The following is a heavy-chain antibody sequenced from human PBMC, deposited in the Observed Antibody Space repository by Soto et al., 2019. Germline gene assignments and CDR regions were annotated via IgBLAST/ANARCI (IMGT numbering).Heavy chain of an antibody. CDR1: GGSFSGYY. V-gene: IGHV4-34*01. J-gene: IGHJ6*02. CDR2: INHSGST. CDR3: ARGQVIYDSSGYRNYYGMDV. Sequence: PSETLSLTCAVYGGSFSGYYWSWIRQPPGKGLEWIGEINHSGSTNYNPSLKSRVTISVDTSKNQFSLKLSSVTAADTAVYYCARGQVIYDSSGYRNYYGMDVWGQGTTVTVSS. D-gene: IGHD3-22*01.